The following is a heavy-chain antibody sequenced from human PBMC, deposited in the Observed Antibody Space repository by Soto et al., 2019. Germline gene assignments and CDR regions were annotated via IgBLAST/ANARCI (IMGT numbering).Heavy chain of an antibody. CDR2: MNPNSGNT. CDR3: ARAVKLVGFYYYGMDV. V-gene: IGHV1-8*01. J-gene: IGHJ6*02. Sequence: GASVKVSCKASGYTFTSYDINWVRQATGQGLEWMGWMNPNSGNTGYAQKFQGRVTMTRNTSISTAYMELSSLRSEDTAVYYCARAVKLVGFYYYGMDVWGQGTTVTVSS. CDR1: GYTFTSYD. D-gene: IGHD6-13*01.